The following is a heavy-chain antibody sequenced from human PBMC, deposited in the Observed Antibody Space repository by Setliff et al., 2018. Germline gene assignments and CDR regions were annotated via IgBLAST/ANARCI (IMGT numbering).Heavy chain of an antibody. J-gene: IGHJ5*02. V-gene: IGHV4-4*02. CDR1: GASINSLSW. CDR3: ARAHTWSLPNDNSGYPGWFDP. CDR2: IYHDGNT. D-gene: IGHD3-22*01. Sequence: SETLSLTCAVTGASINSLSWWSWVRQSPGKGLEWIGEIYHDGNTKFNPSVHYNPSLKSRVTISIDKSKNQFSLKLTSVTAADTAVYYCARAHTWSLPNDNSGYPGWFDPWGQGTLVTVSS.